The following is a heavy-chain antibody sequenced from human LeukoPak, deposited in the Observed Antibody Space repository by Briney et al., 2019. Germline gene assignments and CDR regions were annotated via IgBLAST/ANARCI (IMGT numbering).Heavy chain of an antibody. CDR1: GFTVISNY. CDR2: IYRGGST. V-gene: IGHV3-66*01. J-gene: IGHJ6*02. Sequence: GCSLRLSCAASGFTVISNYMIWVRQAPGKGLEWVAVIYRGGSTYYADSVKGRFTISRDNSKNTRYLQMNSLRAEDTAVYYCARDRYSYGARFYYYYGMDVWGQGTTVTVSS. D-gene: IGHD5-18*01. CDR3: ARDRYSYGARFYYYYGMDV.